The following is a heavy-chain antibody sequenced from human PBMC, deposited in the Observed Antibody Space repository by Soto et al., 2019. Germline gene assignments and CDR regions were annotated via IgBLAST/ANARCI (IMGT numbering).Heavy chain of an antibody. Sequence: QVQLQESGPGLVKPSGTLSLTCAVSGASISSLDWWTWVRQPPGKGLEWIGEISPGGGTNYDPSLKSRVTISLDKSENQFSLKLNSVTSADTALYYCARSSYNKNGLDYWGQGTLVTFSS. D-gene: IGHD1-1*01. CDR2: ISPGGGT. J-gene: IGHJ4*02. V-gene: IGHV4-4*02. CDR1: GASISSLDW. CDR3: ARSSYNKNGLDY.